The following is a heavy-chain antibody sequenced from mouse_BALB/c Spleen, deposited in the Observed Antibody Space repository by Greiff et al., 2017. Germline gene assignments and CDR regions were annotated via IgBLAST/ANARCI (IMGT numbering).Heavy chain of an antibody. J-gene: IGHJ4*01. V-gene: IGHV5-6-4*01. D-gene: IGHD1-1*02. CDR1: GFTFSSYT. CDR2: ISSGGSYT. CDR3: TRAGGRRAMDY. Sequence: EVHLVESGGGLVKPGGSLKLSCAASGFTFSSYTMSWVRQTPEKRLEWVATISSGGSYTYYPDSVKGRFTISRDNAKNTLYLQMSSLKSEDTAMYYCTRAGGRRAMDYWGQGTSVTVSS.